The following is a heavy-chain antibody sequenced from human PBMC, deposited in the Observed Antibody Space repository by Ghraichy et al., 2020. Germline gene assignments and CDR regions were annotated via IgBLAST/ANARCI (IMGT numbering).Heavy chain of an antibody. Sequence: SQTLSLTCTVSGGSISSSSYYWGWIRQPPGKGLEWIGSIYYSGSTYYNPSLKSRVTISVDTSKNQFSLKLSSVTAADTAVYYCARHGGPYCGGDCYGYFDLWGRGTLVTVSS. CDR1: GGSISSSSYY. CDR2: IYYSGST. J-gene: IGHJ2*01. D-gene: IGHD2-21*02. CDR3: ARHGGPYCGGDCYGYFDL. V-gene: IGHV4-39*01.